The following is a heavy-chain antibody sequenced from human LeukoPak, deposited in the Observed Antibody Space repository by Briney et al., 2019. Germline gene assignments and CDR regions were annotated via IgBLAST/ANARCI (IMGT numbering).Heavy chain of an antibody. V-gene: IGHV3-21*01. CDR2: ISSSSSYI. J-gene: IGHJ3*02. CDR1: GFTFSSYS. Sequence: GGSLRLSCAASGFTFSSYSMNWVRQAPGKGLEWVSSISSSSSYIYYADSVKGRFTISRDNAKNSLYLQMNSLRAEDTAVYYCARESGPNYYDSREDAFDIWGQGTMVTVSS. CDR3: ARESGPNYYDSREDAFDI. D-gene: IGHD3-22*01.